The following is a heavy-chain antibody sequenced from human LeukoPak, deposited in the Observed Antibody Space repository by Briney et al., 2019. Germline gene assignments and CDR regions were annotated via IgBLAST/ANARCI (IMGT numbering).Heavy chain of an antibody. Sequence: SQTLSLTCTVSGGSISSGDYYWGWIRQPPGKGLEWIGYIYNSGSTNNNPSLKSRVTISGDTSKNQFSLKLTSVTAADTAVYYCARSRDGYNLDYWGQGTLVTVSS. D-gene: IGHD5-24*01. CDR1: GGSISSGDYY. CDR2: IYNSGST. V-gene: IGHV4-61*08. CDR3: ARSRDGYNLDY. J-gene: IGHJ4*02.